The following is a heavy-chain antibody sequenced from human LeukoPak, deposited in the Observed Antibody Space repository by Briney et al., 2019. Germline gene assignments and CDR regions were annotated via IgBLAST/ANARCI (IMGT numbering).Heavy chain of an antibody. Sequence: GASVKVSCKASGYTFTSYYMHWVRQAPGQGLEWMGIINPSGGSTSYAQKFQGRVTMTRDTSTSTVYMELSSPRSEDTAVYYCARAEDSSGYYPYYFDYWGQGTLVTVSS. CDR2: INPSGGST. CDR1: GYTFTSYY. V-gene: IGHV1-46*01. D-gene: IGHD3-22*01. CDR3: ARAEDSSGYYPYYFDY. J-gene: IGHJ4*02.